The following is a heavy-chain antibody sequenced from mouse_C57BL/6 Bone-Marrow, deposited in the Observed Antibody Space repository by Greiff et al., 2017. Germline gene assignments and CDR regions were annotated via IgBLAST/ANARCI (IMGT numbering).Heavy chain of an antibody. CDR2: ISDGGSYT. V-gene: IGHV5-4*01. Sequence: EVKVVESGGGLVKPGGSLKLSCAASGFTFSSYAMSWVRQTPEKRLEWVATISDGGSYTYYPDNVKGRFTISRDNAKNNLYLQMSHLKSEDTAMYYCARDGAYDYDYYYAMDYWGQGTSVTVSS. D-gene: IGHD2-4*01. CDR3: ARDGAYDYDYYYAMDY. J-gene: IGHJ4*01. CDR1: GFTFSSYA.